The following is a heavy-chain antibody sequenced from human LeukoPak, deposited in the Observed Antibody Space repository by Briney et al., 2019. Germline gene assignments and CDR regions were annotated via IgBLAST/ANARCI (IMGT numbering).Heavy chain of an antibody. CDR2: ISWNSGSI. CDR1: GFTFDDYA. V-gene: IGHV3-9*01. D-gene: IGHD3-10*01. Sequence: GGSLRLSCAASGFTFDDYAMHWVRQAPGKGLEWVSGISWNSGSIGYADSVKGRFTISRDNAKNSLYLQMNSLRAEDTAVYYCAKTLLWFGELPIFDYWGQGTLVTVSS. J-gene: IGHJ4*02. CDR3: AKTLLWFGELPIFDY.